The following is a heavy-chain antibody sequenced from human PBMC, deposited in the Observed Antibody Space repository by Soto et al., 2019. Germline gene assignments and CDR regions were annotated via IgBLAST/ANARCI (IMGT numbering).Heavy chain of an antibody. Sequence: GGSLRLSCAASGFTFSSYAMSWVRQAPGKGLEWVSAISGSGGSTYYADSVKGRFTISRDNSKNTLYLQMNSLRAEDTAVYYCAKGTTVRYYDSSGYYWNWFDPWGQGTLVTVAS. CDR3: AKGTTVRYYDSSGYYWNWFDP. D-gene: IGHD3-22*01. CDR1: GFTFSSYA. V-gene: IGHV3-23*01. J-gene: IGHJ5*02. CDR2: ISGSGGST.